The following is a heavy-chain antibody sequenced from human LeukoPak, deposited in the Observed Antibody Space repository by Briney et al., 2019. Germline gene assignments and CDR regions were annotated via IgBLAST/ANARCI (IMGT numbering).Heavy chain of an antibody. CDR2: INPNSGGT. D-gene: IGHD2-2*02. CDR1: GYTFTGYY. CDR3: ARDQHIVVVPAAIGYYYYYMDV. V-gene: IGHV1-2*02. Sequence: ASVKVSCXASGYTFTGYYMHWVRQAPGQGLEWMGWINPNSGGTNYAQKFQGRVAMTRDTSISTAYMELSRLRSDDTAVYYCARDQHIVVVPAAIGYYYYYMDVWGKGTTVTVSS. J-gene: IGHJ6*03.